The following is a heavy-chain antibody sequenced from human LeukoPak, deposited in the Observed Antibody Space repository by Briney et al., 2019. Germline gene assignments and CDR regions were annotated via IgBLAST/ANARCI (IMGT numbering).Heavy chain of an antibody. D-gene: IGHD4-11*01. J-gene: IGHJ6*03. CDR1: GYTFTSYD. Sequence: ASVKVSCKASGYTFTSYDINWARQATGQGLEWMGWMNPNSGNTGYAQKFQGRVTMTRNTSISTAYMELSSLRSEDTAVYYCARGAIDYSHTYYYYMDVWSKGTTVTVS. CDR2: MNPNSGNT. CDR3: ARGAIDYSHTYYYYMDV. V-gene: IGHV1-8*01.